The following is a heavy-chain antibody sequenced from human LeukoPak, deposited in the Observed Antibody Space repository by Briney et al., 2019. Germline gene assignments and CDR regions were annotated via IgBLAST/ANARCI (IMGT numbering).Heavy chain of an antibody. CDR3: AKWRVKDYSNFNVRYSYDY. V-gene: IGHV3-23*01. CDR1: GFTFNSFD. J-gene: IGHJ4*02. D-gene: IGHD4-11*01. Sequence: GGSLRLSCAASGFTFNSFDMSWVRQAPGKGLEWVSAITGSGGSTYYADSVKGRFTTSRVNSENTLYLQMNNLRTEDTAVYYCAKWRVKDYSNFNVRYSYDYWGQGTLVTVSS. CDR2: ITGSGGST.